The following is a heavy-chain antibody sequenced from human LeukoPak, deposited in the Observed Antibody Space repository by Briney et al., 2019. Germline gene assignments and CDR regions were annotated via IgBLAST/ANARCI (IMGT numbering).Heavy chain of an antibody. J-gene: IGHJ5*02. D-gene: IGHD3-10*01. CDR3: AREPSNYGSGSYYLSA. V-gene: IGHV3-74*01. CDR2: INNDGSIT. CDR1: GFTLRSFW. Sequence: GGSLRLSCAGSGFTLRSFWMHWVRQAPGKGLEWVSLINNDGSITTYAASVKGRLTISRDNTDNTLYLQMTNLRVEDPAVYFCAREPSNYGSGSYYLSAWGQGTLVTVSS.